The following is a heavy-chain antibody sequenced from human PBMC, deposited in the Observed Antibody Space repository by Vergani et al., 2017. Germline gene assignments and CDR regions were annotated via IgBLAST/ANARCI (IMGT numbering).Heavy chain of an antibody. CDR3: ARESGGGFEP. D-gene: IGHD6-25*01. J-gene: IGHJ5*02. CDR2: INPNSGGT. V-gene: IGHV1-2*06. Sequence: QVQLVQSGAEVKKPGASVKVSCKASGYTFTGYYMHWVREAPGQGLEWMGRINPNSGGTNYAQKFQGRVTMTRDTSISTAYMELSRVRSDETAVYYGARESGGGFEPWGQGTLVTVSS. CDR1: GYTFTGYY.